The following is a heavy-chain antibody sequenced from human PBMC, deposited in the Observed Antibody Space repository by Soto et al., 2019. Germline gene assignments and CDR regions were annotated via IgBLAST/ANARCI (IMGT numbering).Heavy chain of an antibody. J-gene: IGHJ4*02. CDR1: GFIFSSYS. D-gene: IGHD3-22*01. CDR2: TSYDGNKE. Sequence: GGSLRLSCAASGFIFSSYSMHGVRQPPGKGLEGVAVTSYDGNKEHYADSVKGRFTTSRDNSQKTLYLQMNSLRAGDTAVYYCARDRGYDSSGYFFMWGQGIQVTVSS. CDR3: ARDRGYDSSGYFFM. V-gene: IGHV3-30-3*01.